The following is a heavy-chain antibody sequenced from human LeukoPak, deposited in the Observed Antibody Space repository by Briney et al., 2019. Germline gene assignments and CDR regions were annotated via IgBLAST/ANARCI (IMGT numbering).Heavy chain of an antibody. CDR1: GFPISIYA. Sequence: PGGSLRLSCAASGFPISIYAMSCVRQAPGRALEWVSAVSGSGGTTYYADSVKGRFTISRDNSKNTLYLRMNSLRAEDTAVYYCAKSDYYDSSGHPSSFEYWGQGTLVTVSS. V-gene: IGHV3-23*01. D-gene: IGHD3-22*01. CDR3: AKSDYYDSSGHPSSFEY. CDR2: VSGSGGTT. J-gene: IGHJ4*02.